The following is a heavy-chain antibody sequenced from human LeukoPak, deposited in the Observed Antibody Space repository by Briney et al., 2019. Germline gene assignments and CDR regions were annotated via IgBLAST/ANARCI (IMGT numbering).Heavy chain of an antibody. CDR1: GFTFRSYA. V-gene: IGHV3-30-3*01. CDR2: ISYDGSNK. Sequence: GGSLRLSCAASGFTFRSYAMHWVRQAPGKGLEWVAVISYDGSNKYYADSVKGRFTISRDNSKNTLYLQMNSLRAEDTAVYYCAIDEVAYDSSGSDYWGQGTLVTVSS. D-gene: IGHD3-22*01. CDR3: AIDEVAYDSSGSDY. J-gene: IGHJ4*02.